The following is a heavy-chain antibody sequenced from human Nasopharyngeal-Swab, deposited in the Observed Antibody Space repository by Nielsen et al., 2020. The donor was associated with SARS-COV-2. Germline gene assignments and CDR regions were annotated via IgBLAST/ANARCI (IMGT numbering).Heavy chain of an antibody. CDR2: ISYDGSNK. D-gene: IGHD1-1*01. Sequence: GESLKISCAASGFTFSSYAMHWVRQAPGKGLEWVAVISYDGSNKYYADSVKGRFTISRDNSKNTLYLQMNSLRAGDTAVYYCARVLEVPPSDYYYYYMDVWGKGTTVTVSS. CDR3: ARVLEVPPSDYYYYYMDV. V-gene: IGHV3-30-3*01. J-gene: IGHJ6*03. CDR1: GFTFSSYA.